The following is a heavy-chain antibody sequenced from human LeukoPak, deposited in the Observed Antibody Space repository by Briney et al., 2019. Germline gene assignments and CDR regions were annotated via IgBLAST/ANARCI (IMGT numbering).Heavy chain of an antibody. D-gene: IGHD6-19*01. V-gene: IGHV3-74*01. CDR2: VKSDGGGI. Sequence: PGGSLRLSCAFSGFIFTDYWFHWVRQAPGKGLVWVSRVKSDGGGINYGDSVKGRFTISRDNAKNTLYLQMNSLRAEDTAVYYCARQAGSGFDYWGQGSLVTVSS. CDR3: ARQAGSGFDY. J-gene: IGHJ4*02. CDR1: GFIFTDYW.